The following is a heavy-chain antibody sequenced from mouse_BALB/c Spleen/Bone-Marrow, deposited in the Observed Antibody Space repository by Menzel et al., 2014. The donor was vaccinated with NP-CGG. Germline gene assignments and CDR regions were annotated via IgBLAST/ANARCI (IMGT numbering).Heavy chain of an antibody. CDR3: AREEYGSSYARDY. CDR1: GFNIKDTY. D-gene: IGHD1-3*01. Sequence: VHVKQSGAELVKPGASVKLSCTASGFNIKDTYMHWVKQRPEQGLDWIGRIDPANGNTKYDPKFQGKATITADTSSNAAYLQHSSLTSEDTAVYYCAREEYGSSYARDYWGQGSSVTVSS. CDR2: IDPANGNT. V-gene: IGHV14-3*02. J-gene: IGHJ4*01.